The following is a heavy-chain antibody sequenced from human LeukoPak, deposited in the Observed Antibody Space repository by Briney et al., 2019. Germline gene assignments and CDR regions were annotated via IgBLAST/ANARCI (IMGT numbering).Heavy chain of an antibody. CDR1: GYSFTSYG. J-gene: IGHJ4*02. D-gene: IGHD1-26*01. CDR2: ISAYNGNT. Sequence: GGSLKISCKGSGYSFTSYGISWVRQAPGQGLEWMGWISAYNGNTNYAQKLQGRVTMTTDTSTSTAYMELRSLRSDDTAVYYCARDAAVRIVGATGDYWGQGTLVTVSS. CDR3: ARDAAVRIVGATGDY. V-gene: IGHV1-18*01.